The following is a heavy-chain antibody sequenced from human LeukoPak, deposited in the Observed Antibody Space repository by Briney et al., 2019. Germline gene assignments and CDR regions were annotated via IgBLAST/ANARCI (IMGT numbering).Heavy chain of an antibody. CDR3: ARDHATVRDNWFDP. D-gene: IGHD4-11*01. V-gene: IGHV4-4*07. Sequence: PSETLSLTCTVSGGSISSYYWSWIRQPAGNGLEWIGRIYTSGSTNYNPSLKSRVTMSVDTSKNQFSLKLSSVTAADTAVYYCARDHATVRDNWFDPWGQGTLVTVSS. J-gene: IGHJ5*02. CDR1: GGSISSYY. CDR2: IYTSGST.